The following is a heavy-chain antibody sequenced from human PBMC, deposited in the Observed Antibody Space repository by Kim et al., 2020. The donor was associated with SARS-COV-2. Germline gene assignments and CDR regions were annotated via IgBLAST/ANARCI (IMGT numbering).Heavy chain of an antibody. CDR2: IYPDDSDT. CDR3: ARHKPFYGMDV. V-gene: IGHV5-51*01. J-gene: IGHJ6*02. CDR1: GYTFTSYW. Sequence: GESLKISCKGSGYTFTSYWIGWVRQMPGKGLEWMGIIYPDDSDTRYSSSFQGQVTISADKSINTAYLQWNSLKASDSAMYYCARHKPFYGMDVWGQGTTVTVSS.